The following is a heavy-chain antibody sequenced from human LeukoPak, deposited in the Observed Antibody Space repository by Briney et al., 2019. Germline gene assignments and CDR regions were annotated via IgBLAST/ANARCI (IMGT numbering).Heavy chain of an antibody. D-gene: IGHD5-12*01. CDR1: GGSISSSSYY. V-gene: IGHV4-39*07. CDR3: ARVLPNYSGYSLPLYYFDY. J-gene: IGHJ4*02. CDR2: IYYSGST. Sequence: PSETLSLTCTVSGGSISSSSYYWGWIRQPPGKGLEWIGSIYYSGSTYYNPSLKSRVTISVDTSKNQFSLKLSSVTAADTAVYYCARVLPNYSGYSLPLYYFDYWGQGTLVTVSS.